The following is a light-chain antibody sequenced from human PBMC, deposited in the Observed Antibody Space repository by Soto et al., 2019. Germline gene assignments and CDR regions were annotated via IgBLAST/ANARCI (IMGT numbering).Light chain of an antibody. CDR1: SSDVGGYNY. Sequence: QSVLTQPPSASGSPGQSVTISCTGTSSDVGGYNYVSWYQQYPGRAHKLMIYEVTKRPSGVPDRFSGSKSGNTASLTVSGLQAEDEADCYCSSYAASNNFYFVFGGGTKLTVL. CDR2: EVT. J-gene: IGLJ3*02. V-gene: IGLV2-8*01. CDR3: SSYAASNNFYFV.